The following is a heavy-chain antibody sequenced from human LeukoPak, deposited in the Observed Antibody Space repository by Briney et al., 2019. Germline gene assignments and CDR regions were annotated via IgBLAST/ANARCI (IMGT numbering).Heavy chain of an antibody. Sequence: PGGSLRLSCAASGFTFSNSWMSWVRQVPGKGLEWVANIKEDGSEKYSVDSVKGRFTISRDNAKNSLYLQMNSLRAEDTAVYYCAKERYSSSSLFAVTPFDYWGQGTRITVSS. D-gene: IGHD6-13*01. CDR1: GFTFSNSW. CDR3: AKERYSSSSLFAVTPFDY. V-gene: IGHV3-7*01. J-gene: IGHJ4*02. CDR2: IKEDGSEK.